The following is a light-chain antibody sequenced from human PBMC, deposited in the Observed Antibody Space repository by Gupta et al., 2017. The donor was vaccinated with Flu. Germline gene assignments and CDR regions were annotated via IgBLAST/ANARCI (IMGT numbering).Light chain of an antibody. Sequence: DIQMTQSPSSLSASVGDRVTITCQATQDIKNYLNWYQQKPGKAPKLLIYDASNLETGVPSRFSGSGSGTDFTFTISSLQPEDIATYYCQQYDKLPRTFGGGTGVAIK. CDR2: DAS. J-gene: IGKJ4*01. V-gene: IGKV1-33*01. CDR3: QQYDKLPRT. CDR1: QDIKNY.